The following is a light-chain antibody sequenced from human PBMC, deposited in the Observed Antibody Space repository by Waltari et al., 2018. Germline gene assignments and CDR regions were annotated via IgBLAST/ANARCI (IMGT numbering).Light chain of an antibody. V-gene: IGLV2-11*01. CDR3: CSYAGSYTFDVV. Sequence: QSALTQPRSVSGSPGQSVTISCTGNSSDAGGYNYVSWSQQPPGKAPKLMIYDVSKRPAGVPDRFSDSKSGNTASLTISGLQAEDEADYYCCSYAGSYTFDVVFGGGTKLTVL. CDR2: DVS. J-gene: IGLJ2*01. CDR1: SSDAGGYNY.